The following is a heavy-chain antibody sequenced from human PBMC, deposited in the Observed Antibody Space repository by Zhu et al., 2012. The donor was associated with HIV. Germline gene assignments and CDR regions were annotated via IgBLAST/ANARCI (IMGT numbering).Heavy chain of an antibody. Sequence: QVQLQESGPGLVKPSETLSLTCTVSGGSISSHYWSWIRQPPGKGLEWIGYIYYSGSTNYNPSLKSRVTISVDTSKNQFSLKLSSVTAADTAVYYCAASHYYYDSSGSLDVHDLDYWGQGTLVTVSS. CDR3: AASHYYYDSSGSLDVHDLDY. CDR1: GGSISSHY. J-gene: IGHJ4*02. CDR2: IYYSGST. V-gene: IGHV4-59*11. D-gene: IGHD3-22*01.